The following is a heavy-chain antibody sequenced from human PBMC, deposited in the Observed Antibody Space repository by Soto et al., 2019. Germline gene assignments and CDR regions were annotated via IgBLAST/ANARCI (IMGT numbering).Heavy chain of an antibody. D-gene: IGHD6-19*01. J-gene: IGHJ6*02. CDR2: IWYDGSNN. Sequence: QVQLGGSGGGVVQPGRSLRLSCAASGFTFSSYGMHWVRQAPGKGLEWVAIIWYDGSNNYYAESVKGRFTISRDNSKNTLYLQMNSLRAEDTAVYYCARDKAGYNSGWYFYGMDVLGQGTTVTFSS. V-gene: IGHV3-33*01. CDR3: ARDKAGYNSGWYFYGMDV. CDR1: GFTFSSYG.